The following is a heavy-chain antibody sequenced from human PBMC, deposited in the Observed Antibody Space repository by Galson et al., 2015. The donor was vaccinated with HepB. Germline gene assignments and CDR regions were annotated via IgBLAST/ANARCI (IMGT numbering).Heavy chain of an antibody. Sequence: SVKVSCKASGYTFTSYAMHWVRQAPGQRLEWMGWINAGNGNTKYSQKFQGRVTITRDTSASTAYMELSSLRSEDTAVYYCARGRSESCPLWHFDYWGQGTLVTVSS. CDR2: INAGNGNT. CDR3: ARGRSESCPLWHFDY. J-gene: IGHJ4*02. D-gene: IGHD1-26*01. V-gene: IGHV1-3*01. CDR1: GYTFTSYA.